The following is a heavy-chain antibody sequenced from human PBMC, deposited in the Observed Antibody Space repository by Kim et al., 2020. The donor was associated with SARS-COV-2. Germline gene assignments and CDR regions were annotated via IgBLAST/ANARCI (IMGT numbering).Heavy chain of an antibody. J-gene: IGHJ4*02. CDR1: GFTFGNYW. CDR2: IKQDGSET. V-gene: IGHV3-7*03. D-gene: IGHD6-19*01. Sequence: GGSLRLSCAASGFTFGNYWMTWVRQAPGGGLEWVASIKQDGSETEYADAVKGRFTIGRDNSRNSLSLQMNNLRADDTALYYCVRMPASGWFRCLDYWGQGALVTVSS. CDR3: VRMPASGWFRCLDY.